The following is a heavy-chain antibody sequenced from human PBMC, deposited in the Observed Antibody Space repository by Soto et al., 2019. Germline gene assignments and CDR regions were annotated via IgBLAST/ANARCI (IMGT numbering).Heavy chain of an antibody. D-gene: IGHD6-19*01. Sequence: SETLSLTCAVYGGSFSGYYWSWIRQPPGKGLEWSGEINHSGSTNYNPSLKSRVTISVDTSKNQFSLKLSSVTAADTAVYYCSSGCYSCRMDVWGKGTTVTVSS. V-gene: IGHV4-34*01. CDR2: INHSGST. J-gene: IGHJ6*03. CDR3: SSGCYSCRMDV. CDR1: GGSFSGYY.